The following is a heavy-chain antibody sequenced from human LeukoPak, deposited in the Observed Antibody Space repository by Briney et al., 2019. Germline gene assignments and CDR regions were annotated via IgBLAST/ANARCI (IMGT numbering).Heavy chain of an antibody. Sequence: QPGGSLRLSCAASGFTFSHYWMHWVRQAPGKGLVWVSRIESDGSSTSYADSVKGRFTISRDNAKNTLYLQMNSLRAEDTAVYYCARGSYYDSSGYYPTDYWGQGTLVTVSS. D-gene: IGHD3-22*01. J-gene: IGHJ4*02. CDR1: GFTFSHYW. CDR3: ARGSYYDSSGYYPTDY. V-gene: IGHV3-74*01. CDR2: IESDGSST.